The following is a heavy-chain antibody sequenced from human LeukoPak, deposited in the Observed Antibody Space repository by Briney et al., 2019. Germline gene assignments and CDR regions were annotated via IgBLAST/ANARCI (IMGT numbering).Heavy chain of an antibody. J-gene: IGHJ5*02. V-gene: IGHV4-34*01. D-gene: IGHD6-19*01. CDR1: GGSFSGYY. CDR2: INHSGST. Sequence: SETLSLTCAVYGGSFSGYYWSWIRQPPGKGLEWIGEINHSGSTNYNPSLKSRVTISVDTSKNQFSLKLSSVTAADTAVYYCARRQGIAVVGEEGFWFDPWGQGTLVTVSS. CDR3: ARRQGIAVVGEEGFWFDP.